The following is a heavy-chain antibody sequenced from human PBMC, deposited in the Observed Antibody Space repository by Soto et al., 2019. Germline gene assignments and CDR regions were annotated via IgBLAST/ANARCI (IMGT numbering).Heavy chain of an antibody. CDR2: INPNSGGT. CDR1: GYTFTGYY. CDR3: ARGGGQQRPSYYYYYGMDV. D-gene: IGHD6-13*01. Sequence: ASVKVSCKASGYTFTGYYMHWVRQAPGQGLEWMGWINPNSGGTNYAQKFQGWVTMTRDTSISTAYMELSRLRSDDTAVYYCARGGGQQRPSYYYYYGMDVWGQGTTVTVSS. V-gene: IGHV1-2*04. J-gene: IGHJ6*02.